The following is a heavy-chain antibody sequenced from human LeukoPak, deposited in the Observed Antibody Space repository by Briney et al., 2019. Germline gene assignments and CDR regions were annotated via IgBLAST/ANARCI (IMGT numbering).Heavy chain of an antibody. D-gene: IGHD3-9*01. CDR1: GGSISSYY. CDR3: ARQYIDILTGYYRGELYWFFDL. J-gene: IGHJ2*01. CDR2: ISTSGST. Sequence: SETLSLTCTVSGGSISSYYWSWIRQPAGKGLESIGHISTSGSTNYNPSLKSRVTMSVDTSKNQFSLKLSSVTAADTAVYYCARQYIDILTGYYRGELYWFFDLWGRGTLVTVSS. V-gene: IGHV4-4*07.